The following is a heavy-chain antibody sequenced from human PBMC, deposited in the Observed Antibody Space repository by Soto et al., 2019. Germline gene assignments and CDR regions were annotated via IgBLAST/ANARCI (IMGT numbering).Heavy chain of an antibody. J-gene: IGHJ3*02. Sequence: SETLSLTCTVSGGAIRSYYWSWIRQPPGKGLEWIGYIYYSGSTNYNPSLKSRVTISVDTSKNQFSLKLSSVTAADTAVYYCARGSSSFAFDIWGQGTMVTVSS. CDR1: GGAIRSYY. D-gene: IGHD6-6*01. V-gene: IGHV4-59*01. CDR3: ARGSSSFAFDI. CDR2: IYYSGST.